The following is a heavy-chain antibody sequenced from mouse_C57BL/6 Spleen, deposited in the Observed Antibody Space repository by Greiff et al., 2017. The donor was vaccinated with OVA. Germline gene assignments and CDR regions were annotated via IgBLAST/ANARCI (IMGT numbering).Heavy chain of an antibody. CDR2: IYPGDGDT. J-gene: IGHJ4*01. D-gene: IGHD3-3*01. Sequence: QVQLQQSGAELVKPGASVKISCKASGYAFSSYWMNWVKQRPGKGLEWIGQIYPGDGDTNYNGKFKGKATLTADKSSSTAYMQLSSLTSEDSAVDFCASGTASYAMDYWGQGTSVTVSS. CDR3: ASGTASYAMDY. CDR1: GYAFSSYW. V-gene: IGHV1-80*01.